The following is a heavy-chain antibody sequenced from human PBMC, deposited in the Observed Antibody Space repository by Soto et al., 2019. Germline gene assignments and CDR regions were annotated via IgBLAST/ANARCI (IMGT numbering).Heavy chain of an antibody. CDR2: VYHTGDT. CDR3: AREIVTAGGNNYFDP. V-gene: IGHV4-4*02. J-gene: IGHJ5*02. D-gene: IGHD2-21*02. CDR1: GGTVASSHW. Sequence: SETLSLTCGVSGGTVASSHWWIWVRQSPSRGLDWIGNVYHTGDTNFNPSLQSRVTFSVDKSNNQFSLRLTSLTAADTAVYFCAREIVTAGGNNYFDPWGPGTLVTAPQ.